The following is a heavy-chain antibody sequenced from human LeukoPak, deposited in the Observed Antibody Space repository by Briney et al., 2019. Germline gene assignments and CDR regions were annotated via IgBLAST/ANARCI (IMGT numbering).Heavy chain of an antibody. CDR2: IWTDGSKK. J-gene: IGHJ4*02. Sequence: PGGSLRLSRAASGFVFNNYGMHWVRQAPGKGLEWVAVIWTDGSKKSYADSVKGRFTFTRDNSKNMLYLQMDSLRADDTAVYYCARRSSGTSGLDYWGQGILVTVSS. CDR1: GFVFNNYG. D-gene: IGHD1-26*01. CDR3: ARRSSGTSGLDY. V-gene: IGHV3-33*01.